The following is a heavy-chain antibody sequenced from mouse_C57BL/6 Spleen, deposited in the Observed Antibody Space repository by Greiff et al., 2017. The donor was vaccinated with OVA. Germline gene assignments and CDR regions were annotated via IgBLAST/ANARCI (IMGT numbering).Heavy chain of an antibody. J-gene: IGHJ2*01. CDR1: GYTFTSYW. V-gene: IGHV1-74*01. Sequence: QVQLQQPGAELVKPGASVKVSCKASGYTFTSYWMHWVKQRPGQGLEWIGRIHPSDSATNYNQKFKGKATLTVDKSSSTAYMQLSSLTSEDSAIYYCAIQYYGSSYGYWGQVTTLTVSS. CDR2: IHPSDSAT. D-gene: IGHD1-1*01. CDR3: AIQYYGSSYGY.